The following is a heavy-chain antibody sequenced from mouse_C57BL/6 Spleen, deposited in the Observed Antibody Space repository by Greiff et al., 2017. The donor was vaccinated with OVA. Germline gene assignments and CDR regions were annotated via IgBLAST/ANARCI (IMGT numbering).Heavy chain of an antibody. Sequence: VQLQQPGAELVRPGPSVQLSCKASGYTFTSYWMHWVTQRPGQGLEWIGVIDPSDSYTNYNQKFKGKATLTVDTSSSTAYMQLSSLTSEDSAVYYCARGYYGSRVDYWGQGTTLTVSS. J-gene: IGHJ2*01. V-gene: IGHV1-59*01. CDR1: GYTFTSYW. CDR3: ARGYYGSRVDY. CDR2: IDPSDSYT. D-gene: IGHD1-1*01.